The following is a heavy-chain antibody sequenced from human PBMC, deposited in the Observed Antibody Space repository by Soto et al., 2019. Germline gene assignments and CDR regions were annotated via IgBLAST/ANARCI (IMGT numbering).Heavy chain of an antibody. CDR2: IYWDDSK. CDR3: AHKGPEDWPLDY. V-gene: IGHV2-5*02. J-gene: IGHJ4*02. Sequence: QITLKESGTTRVRPTQTLTLTCAYSGFSLSTSGVGVGWIRQPPGKALEWLAVIYWDDSKHYSPSLRSRLTITKDTSKNQVVLTMTNMDPMDTGTYYCAHKGPEDWPLDYWGQGTLVTVSS. CDR1: GFSLSTSGVG. D-gene: IGHD3-9*01.